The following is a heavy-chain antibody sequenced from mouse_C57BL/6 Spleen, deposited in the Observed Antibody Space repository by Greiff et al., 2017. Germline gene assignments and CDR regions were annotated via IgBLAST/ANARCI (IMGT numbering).Heavy chain of an antibody. CDR3: ARRGLRSYYFDY. V-gene: IGHV1-50*01. CDR2: IDPSDSYT. CDR1: GYTFTSYW. Sequence: QVQLKQPGAELVKPGASVKLSCKASGYTFTSYWMQWVKQRPGQGLEWIGEIDPSDSYTNYNQKFKGKATLTVDTSSSTAYMQLSSLTSEDSAVYYCARRGLRSYYFDYWGQGTTLTVSS. D-gene: IGHD1-1*01. J-gene: IGHJ2*01.